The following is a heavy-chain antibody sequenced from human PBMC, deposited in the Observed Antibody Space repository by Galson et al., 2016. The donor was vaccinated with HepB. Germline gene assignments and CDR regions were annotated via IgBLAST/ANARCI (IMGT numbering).Heavy chain of an antibody. V-gene: IGHV3-48*02. Sequence: SLRLSCAASGFTFSRYAMNWLRQAPGKGLEWISDISSTSSAIYYADSVKGRFTISRDNAKESLYLQMNSLRDEDTAVYYCAGAPTGGDGDYLARWFEAWGQGTLVTVSS. D-gene: IGHD5-24*01. CDR3: AGAPTGGDGDYLARWFEA. CDR2: ISSTSSAI. J-gene: IGHJ5*02. CDR1: GFTFSRYA.